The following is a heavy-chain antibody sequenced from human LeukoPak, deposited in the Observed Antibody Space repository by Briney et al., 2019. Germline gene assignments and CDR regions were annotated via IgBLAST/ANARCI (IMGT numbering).Heavy chain of an antibody. CDR2: ISLAGRT. CDR1: GGXITTTNY. J-gene: IGHJ4*02. CDR3: ASRDGYRRGNRID. Sequence: SGTLSLTCVVSGGXITTTNYWSWVRQPPGGGMEWIGEISLAGRTRYNPSLKSRVNISIDESKNHLYLNLASVTAADTAVYYCASRDGYRRGNRIDWGQGNLVTVSS. V-gene: IGHV4-4*02. D-gene: IGHD5-24*01.